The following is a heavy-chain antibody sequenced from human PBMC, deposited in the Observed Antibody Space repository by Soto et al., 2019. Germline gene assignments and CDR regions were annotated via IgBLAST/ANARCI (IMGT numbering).Heavy chain of an antibody. D-gene: IGHD2-15*01. V-gene: IGHV1-8*01. CDR2: MNPNSGNT. Sequence: QVQLVQSGAEVKKPGASVKVSCKASGYTFTSYDINWVRQATGQGLEWMGWMNPNSGNTGYAQKFQGRVTMTRNTAISTAYMELSSLRSEDTALYYCARAVAYRGPYYYAYSMDVWGKGTKVTVSS. J-gene: IGHJ6*03. CDR3: ARAVAYRGPYYYAYSMDV. CDR1: GYTFTSYD.